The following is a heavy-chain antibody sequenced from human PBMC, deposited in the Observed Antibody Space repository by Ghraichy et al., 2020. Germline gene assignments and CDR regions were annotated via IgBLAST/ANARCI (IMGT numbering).Heavy chain of an antibody. D-gene: IGHD6-19*01. J-gene: IGHJ4*02. CDR3: ARHRGYGSGLVLLYYFDY. CDR2: IYYSGDT. V-gene: IGHV4-59*08. Sequence: SETLSLTCTVSGGSINNYYWSWIRQPPGKGLEWLGYIYYSGDTNYNPSLKSRVTISVDTSKNQFSLKLTSVTAADTAVYFCARHRGYGSGLVLLYYFDYWGQGTLVTVSS. CDR1: GGSINNYY.